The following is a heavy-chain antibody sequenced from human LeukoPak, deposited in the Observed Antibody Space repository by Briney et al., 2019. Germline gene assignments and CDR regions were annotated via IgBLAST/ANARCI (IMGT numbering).Heavy chain of an antibody. V-gene: IGHV4-59*08. D-gene: IGHD6-19*01. CDR2: IYYSGST. Sequence: KASETLSLTCTVSGGSISSYYWSWIRQPPGKGLEWIGYIYYSGSTNYNPSLKSRVTISVDTSKNQFSLKLSSVTAADTAVYYCARCTSGCIDYWGQGTLVTVSS. CDR3: ARCTSGCIDY. J-gene: IGHJ4*02. CDR1: GGSISSYY.